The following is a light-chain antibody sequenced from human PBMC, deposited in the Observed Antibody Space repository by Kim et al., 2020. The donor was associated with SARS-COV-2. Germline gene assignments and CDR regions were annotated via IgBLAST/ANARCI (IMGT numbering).Light chain of an antibody. V-gene: IGLV2-23*02. CDR2: EVT. Sequence: QSVTISCTGISSYADSYNLVSWYQQHPGKAPQLMIFEVTKRPSGVSNRFSGSKSGNTASLTISGLQAEDEADYYCYSYAGSNTYVFGTGTKVTVL. J-gene: IGLJ1*01. CDR1: SSYADSYNL. CDR3: YSYAGSNTYV.